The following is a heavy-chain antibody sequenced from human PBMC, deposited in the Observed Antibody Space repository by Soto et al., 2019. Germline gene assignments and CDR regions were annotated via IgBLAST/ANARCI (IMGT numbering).Heavy chain of an antibody. CDR3: ARGDYDFWSGYLTSFDY. J-gene: IGHJ4*02. CDR2: IYHSGST. D-gene: IGHD3-3*01. Sequence: SETLSLTCAVSGGSISSGGYSWSWIRQPPGKGLEWIGYIYHSGSTYYNPSLKSRVAISVDRSKNQFSLKLSSVTAADTAVYYCARGDYDFWSGYLTSFDYWGQGTLVTVSS. V-gene: IGHV4-30-2*01. CDR1: GGSISSGGYS.